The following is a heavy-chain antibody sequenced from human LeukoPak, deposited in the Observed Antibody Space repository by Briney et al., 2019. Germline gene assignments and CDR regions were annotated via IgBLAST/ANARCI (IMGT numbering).Heavy chain of an antibody. J-gene: IGHJ6*02. CDR1: GFTFSSYG. CDR3: AKDPWGVLRFLEWLPTPGTYYYYGMDV. D-gene: IGHD3-3*01. Sequence: PGGSLRLSCAASGFTFSSYGMHWVRQAPGKGLEWVTLIWYDGSNKYYADSVKGRFTISRDNSKNTLYLQMNSLRAEDTAVYYCAKDPWGVLRFLEWLPTPGTYYYYGMDVWGQGTTVTVSS. CDR2: IWYDGSNK. V-gene: IGHV3-30*02.